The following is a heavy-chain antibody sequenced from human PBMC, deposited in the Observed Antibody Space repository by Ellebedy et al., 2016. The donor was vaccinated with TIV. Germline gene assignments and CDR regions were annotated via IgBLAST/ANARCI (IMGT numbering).Heavy chain of an antibody. CDR1: GFTFSSYN. CDR3: ATGARSEGGY. Sequence: GESLKISCAASGFTFSSYNMNWVRQAPGKGLEWVANKKEDGSRTSYVDSVRGRFTISRDNAKNSLYLQMNSLRAEDTAVYYCATGARSEGGYWGQGTLVTVSS. V-gene: IGHV3-7*01. CDR2: KKEDGSRT. J-gene: IGHJ4*02. D-gene: IGHD2-15*01.